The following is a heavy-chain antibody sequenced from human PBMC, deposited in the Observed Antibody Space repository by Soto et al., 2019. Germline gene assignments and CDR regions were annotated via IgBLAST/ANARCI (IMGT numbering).Heavy chain of an antibody. Sequence: QVQLVQSGAEVKKPGSSVKVSCKASGYNFNSYTISWVRQAPGQGLEWMGRISAYNGNTNYAQKLQGRVTMTTDTSTSTAYMELRSLRSDDTGVYLCARVVGALGHWFDPWGQGTLVTVSS. CDR3: ARVVGALGHWFDP. CDR1: GYNFNSYT. CDR2: ISAYNGNT. V-gene: IGHV1-18*01. J-gene: IGHJ5*02. D-gene: IGHD1-26*01.